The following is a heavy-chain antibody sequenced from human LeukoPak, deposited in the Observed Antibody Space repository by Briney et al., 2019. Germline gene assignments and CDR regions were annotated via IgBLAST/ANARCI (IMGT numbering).Heavy chain of an antibody. Sequence: SCKASGYTFSSYSMNWVRQAPGKGLEWVSSISSSSSYIYYADSVKGRFTISRDNAKNSLYLQMNSLRAEDTAVYYCAKGLGIQLWTSFDSWGQGTLVTVSS. CDR2: ISSSSSYI. V-gene: IGHV3-21*04. CDR3: AKGLGIQLWTSFDS. D-gene: IGHD5-18*01. CDR1: GYTFSSYS. J-gene: IGHJ4*02.